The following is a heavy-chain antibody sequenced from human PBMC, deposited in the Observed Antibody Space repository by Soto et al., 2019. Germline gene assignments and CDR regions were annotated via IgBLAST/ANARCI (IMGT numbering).Heavy chain of an antibody. Sequence: GXSVKVSCNASGYTFTCFYMHWVRQAPGQGPEWMGWIHPNSGGTKYAHKFQDRVTLTRDTSISTAYMELSSLRSDDTAVYYCARDPGNCGHTSGCVYFDTWGQGALVTVSS. J-gene: IGHJ5*02. CDR3: ARDPGNCGHTSGCVYFDT. CDR2: IHPNSGGT. V-gene: IGHV1-2*02. D-gene: IGHD6-19*01. CDR1: GYTFTCFY.